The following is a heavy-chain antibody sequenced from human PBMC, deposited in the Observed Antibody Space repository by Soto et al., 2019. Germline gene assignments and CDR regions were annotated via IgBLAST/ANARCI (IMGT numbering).Heavy chain of an antibody. CDR1: GYTFTTYD. Sequence: QVQLVQSGAEVKKPGASVRVSCKASGYTFTTYDIHWVRQAPGLGLEWMGIIPPGGGITSYAQKFKGRITMTRDTSTSTVYMELSSLRSEDTAMYYCAKVLSELVPRYFDTWGQGTLVTVSS. CDR2: IPPGGGIT. CDR3: AKVLSELVPRYFDT. V-gene: IGHV1-46*01. D-gene: IGHD6-13*01. J-gene: IGHJ4*02.